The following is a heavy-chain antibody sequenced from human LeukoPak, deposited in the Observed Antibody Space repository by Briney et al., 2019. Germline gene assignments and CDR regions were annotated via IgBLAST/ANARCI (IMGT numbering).Heavy chain of an antibody. Sequence: ASVKGSCKASGYTFTSYYMHWVRQAPGQGLEWMGIINPSGGSTSYAQKFQGRVTMTRDTSTSTVYMELSSLRSEDTAVYYCARRGAVAASLDYWGQGTLVTVSS. D-gene: IGHD6-19*01. CDR3: ARRGAVAASLDY. J-gene: IGHJ4*02. V-gene: IGHV1-46*01. CDR2: INPSGGST. CDR1: GYTFTSYY.